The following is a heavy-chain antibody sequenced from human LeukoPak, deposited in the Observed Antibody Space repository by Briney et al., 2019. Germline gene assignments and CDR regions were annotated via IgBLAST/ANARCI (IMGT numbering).Heavy chain of an antibody. Sequence: SVKVSCKASGYTFTGYYMHWVRQAPGQGLEWMGGIIPIFGTANYAQKFQGRVTITTDESTSTAYMELSSLRSEDTAVYYCARTYYYDSSGYYEYDYWGQGTLVTVSS. CDR1: GYTFTGYY. V-gene: IGHV1-69*05. J-gene: IGHJ4*02. D-gene: IGHD3-22*01. CDR2: IIPIFGTA. CDR3: ARTYYYDSSGYYEYDY.